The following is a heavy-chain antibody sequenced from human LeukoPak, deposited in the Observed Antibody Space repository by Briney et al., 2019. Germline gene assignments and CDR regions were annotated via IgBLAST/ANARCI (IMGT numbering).Heavy chain of an antibody. D-gene: IGHD2-15*01. Sequence: PGGSLRLSCAASGFTFSDHYMSWIRQAPGEGLELVSYISSSGSPIYYADSVKGRFTVSRDNARKSLYLQMNNLRAEDTAVYFCARDRWELRLLFDYWGQGSLVTVSS. CDR3: ARDRWELRLLFDY. V-gene: IGHV3-11*04. CDR2: ISSSGSPI. CDR1: GFTFSDHY. J-gene: IGHJ4*02.